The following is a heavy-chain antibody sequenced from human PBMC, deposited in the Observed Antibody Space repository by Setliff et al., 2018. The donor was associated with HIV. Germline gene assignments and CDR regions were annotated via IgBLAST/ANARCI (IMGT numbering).Heavy chain of an antibody. CDR1: GFTFDDYA. J-gene: IGHJ3*02. V-gene: IGHV3-43D*03. D-gene: IGHD3-10*01. Sequence: GESLKISCAASGFTFDDYAMHWVRQAPGKGLEWVSLISWDGGSTYYGDSVKGRFTISRDNSKNSLYLQMNSLRPEDTALYYCGKDIIRGYYGSGSYGYAFDIWGQGTMVTVSS. CDR2: ISWDGGST. CDR3: GKDIIRGYYGSGSYGYAFDI.